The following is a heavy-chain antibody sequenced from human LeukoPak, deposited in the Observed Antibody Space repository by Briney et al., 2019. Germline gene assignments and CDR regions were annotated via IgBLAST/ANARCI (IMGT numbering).Heavy chain of an antibody. CDR1: GFTLDDYA. CDR3: AISAHYFDY. J-gene: IGHJ4*02. CDR2: VCVVGGRT. V-gene: IGHV3-43*02. Sequence: GGSLRLSCAASGFTLDDYAIHWVRQAPDKGLEWVSLVCVVGGRTYYADSVHGRLTTTQYNIKNTLYLQMNSLRTEDTSLYYCAISAHYFDYWGQGALVTVSS.